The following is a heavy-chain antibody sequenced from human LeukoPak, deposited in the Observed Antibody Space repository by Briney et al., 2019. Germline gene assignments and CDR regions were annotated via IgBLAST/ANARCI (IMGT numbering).Heavy chain of an antibody. J-gene: IGHJ4*02. CDR3: ARAPGMGASIDY. CDR1: GGSVSSGSYY. D-gene: IGHD5-18*01. CDR2: MFYSGST. Sequence: ASETLSLTCTVSGGSVSSGSYYWSWIRQPPGKGLEWIGYMFYSGSTNYNPSLKSRVTISVDTSKNQFPLRLSSVTAADTAVYYCARAPGMGASIDYWGQGTLVTVSS. V-gene: IGHV4-61*01.